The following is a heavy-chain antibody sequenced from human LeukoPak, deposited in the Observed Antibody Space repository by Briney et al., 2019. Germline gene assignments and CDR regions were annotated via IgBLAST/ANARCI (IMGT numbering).Heavy chain of an antibody. CDR3: ARAVPSGELWFGELLPYFDY. J-gene: IGHJ4*02. D-gene: IGHD3-10*01. CDR1: GFTFSDYY. CDR2: ISSSGSNI. Sequence: GGSLRLSCAASGFTFSDYYMGWLRQAPGKGLEGVSYISSSGSNIYYADSVKGRFTMSRDNGKNSLYLQMNSLRAEDTAVYYCARAVPSGELWFGELLPYFDYWGQGTLVTVSS. V-gene: IGHV3-11*01.